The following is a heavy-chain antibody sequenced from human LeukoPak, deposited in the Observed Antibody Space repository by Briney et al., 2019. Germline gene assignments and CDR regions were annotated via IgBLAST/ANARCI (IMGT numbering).Heavy chain of an antibody. Sequence: PAGSLRLSCAASGFTFSSYGMHWVRQAPGNGLEWVAFIRYDGSNKYYADSVNCGFTISRENFKNTMYLQMTSLRAEATAVYYCAKDLCGGDCYSGFDYWGQGTLVSVS. D-gene: IGHD2-21*02. CDR1: GFTFSSYG. CDR3: AKDLCGGDCYSGFDY. J-gene: IGHJ4*02. CDR2: IRYDGSNK. V-gene: IGHV3-30*02.